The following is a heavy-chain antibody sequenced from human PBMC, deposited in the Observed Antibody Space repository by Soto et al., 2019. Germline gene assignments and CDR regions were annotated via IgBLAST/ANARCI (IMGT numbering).Heavy chain of an antibody. CDR1: GFTFSSYS. V-gene: IGHV3-21*01. CDR2: ISSSSSYI. D-gene: IGHD1-7*01. Sequence: EVQLVESGGGLVKPGGSLRLSCAASGFTFSSYSMNWVRQAPGKGLEWVSSISSSSSYIYYADSVKGRFTISRDNAKNTLYLQTNSLRAGDAAVYYCAREGYNWNYKGDFWGQGTLVTVSS. CDR3: AREGYNWNYKGDF. J-gene: IGHJ4*02.